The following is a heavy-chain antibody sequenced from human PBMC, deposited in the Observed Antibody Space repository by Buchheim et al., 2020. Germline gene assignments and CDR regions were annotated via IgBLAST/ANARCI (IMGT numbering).Heavy chain of an antibody. J-gene: IGHJ5*02. CDR3: ARVGGPYDIMTGYIVTRFDP. V-gene: IGHV4-31*03. CDR2: IYYSGST. D-gene: IGHD3-9*01. Sequence: QVQLQESGPGLVKPSQTLSLTCTVSGGSISSGGYYWSWIRQHPWKGLEWIGYIYYSGSTSSTPSLKSRVTISVDTSNNHFSLKLSCVTAADTAVYYGARVGGPYDIMTGYIVTRFDPWGQGTL. CDR1: GGSISSGGYY.